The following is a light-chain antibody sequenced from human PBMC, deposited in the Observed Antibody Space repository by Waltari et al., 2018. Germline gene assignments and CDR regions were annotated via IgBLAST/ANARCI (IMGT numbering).Light chain of an antibody. V-gene: IGLV2-23*02. CDR1: SGDVGTYTL. Sequence: QSALTQPASVSGTPGQSITISCTGTSGDVGTYTLVSWYQPLPGKPPKLMIYEDNKRPSGISNRFSGSKSGNTASLTISALQAADEAEYYCCSYAGLNTFFFGGGTKLTVL. CDR3: CSYAGLNTFF. CDR2: EDN. J-gene: IGLJ2*01.